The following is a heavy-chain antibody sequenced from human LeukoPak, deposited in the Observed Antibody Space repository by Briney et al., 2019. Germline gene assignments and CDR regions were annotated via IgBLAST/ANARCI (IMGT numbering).Heavy chain of an antibody. CDR3: AKTRGRYGSGTYFDS. J-gene: IGHJ4*02. CDR2: ITWNSAVL. CDR1: GFTFDDYT. Sequence: GGSLRLSCAASGFTFDDYTIHWVRQATGKGLEWVSGITWNSAVLGYADSVKGRFTISRDNAKNSLYLQMNSLRAEDMALYYCAKTRGRYGSGTYFDSWGQGTLVTVSS. D-gene: IGHD3-10*01. V-gene: IGHV3-9*03.